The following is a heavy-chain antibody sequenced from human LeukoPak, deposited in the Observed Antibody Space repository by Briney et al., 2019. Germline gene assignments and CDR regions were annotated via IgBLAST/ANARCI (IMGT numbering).Heavy chain of an antibody. Sequence: PGGSLILSCAASGFALSSHWMTWVRQVPGRGPEWVANVNRDGSETYYLDSVKGRFTISKDNAKNSLYLQMNSLRAEDTALYHCARNNGMDVWGQGTTVIVSS. J-gene: IGHJ6*02. CDR3: ARNNGMDV. CDR2: VNRDGSET. V-gene: IGHV3-7*03. CDR1: GFALSSHW.